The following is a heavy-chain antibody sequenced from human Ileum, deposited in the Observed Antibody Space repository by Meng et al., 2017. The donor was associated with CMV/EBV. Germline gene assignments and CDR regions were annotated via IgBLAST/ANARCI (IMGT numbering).Heavy chain of an antibody. J-gene: IGHJ4*02. CDR1: AGSIISGFYC. Sequence: LHERGARRVKPSSTLALTCTVSAGSIISGFYCCGWRRQAPEKVQEWIATVHYTETTYYTPFLSSRITISVDTAKKQISLKVSSLTAADTAIYYCAADISTAWFYYWGQGSLVTVFS. CDR3: AADISTAWFYY. D-gene: IGHD2-2*01. V-gene: IGHV4-39*07. CDR2: VHYTETT.